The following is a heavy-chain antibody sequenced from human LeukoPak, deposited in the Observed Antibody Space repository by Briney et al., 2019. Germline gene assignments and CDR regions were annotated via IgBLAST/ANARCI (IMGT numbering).Heavy chain of an antibody. D-gene: IGHD3-10*01. J-gene: IGHJ4*02. CDR1: GFTFSTTG. CDR3: ARDGSAWSRDY. Sequence: GGSLRLSCAASGFTFSTTGMTWVRQAPGKGLEWVSTISFRSDTSFPDSLKGRFTVSRDNAKNSVFLQMSSLRAEDTAVYYCARDGSAWSRDYWGQGTLVTVSS. CDR2: ISFRSDT. V-gene: IGHV3-21*01.